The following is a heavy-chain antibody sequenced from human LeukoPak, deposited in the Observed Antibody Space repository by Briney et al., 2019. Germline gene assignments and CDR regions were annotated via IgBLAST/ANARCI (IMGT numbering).Heavy chain of an antibody. Sequence: SETLSLTCTVSGDSINRSRYYWGWIRQPPGKGLEWIASIYYSGGTYYTPSLKSRVTISVDTSKNQFSLKLSSVTDADTAAYYCARKYWDAFDIWGQGTKVTVSS. J-gene: IGHJ3*02. CDR2: IYYSGGT. CDR3: ARKYWDAFDI. V-gene: IGHV4-39*01. D-gene: IGHD2/OR15-2a*01. CDR1: GDSINRSRYY.